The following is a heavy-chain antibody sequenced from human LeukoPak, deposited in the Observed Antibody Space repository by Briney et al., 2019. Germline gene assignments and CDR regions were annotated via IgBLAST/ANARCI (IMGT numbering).Heavy chain of an antibody. CDR1: GFTFSNAW. J-gene: IGHJ3*02. CDR2: ISSSSSTI. CDR3: ARDREIQLWSDAFDI. D-gene: IGHD5-18*01. Sequence: PGGSLRLSCAASGFTFSNAWMSWVRQAPGKGLEWVSYISSSSSTIYYADSVKGRFTISRDNAKNSLYLQMNSLRDEDTAVYYCARDREIQLWSDAFDIWGQGTMVTVSS. V-gene: IGHV3-48*02.